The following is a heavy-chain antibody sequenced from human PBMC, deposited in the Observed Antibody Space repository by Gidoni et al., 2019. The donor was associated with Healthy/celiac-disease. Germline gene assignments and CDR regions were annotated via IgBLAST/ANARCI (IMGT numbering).Heavy chain of an antibody. CDR1: GFTFSSYA. D-gene: IGHD1-26*01. CDR3: AKDKSVGSYEGDFDY. J-gene: IGHJ4*02. CDR2: ISGSGGST. V-gene: IGHV3-23*01. Sequence: EVQLLESGGGLVQPGGSLRLSCAASGFTFSSYAMSWVRQAPGKGLEWVSAISGSGGSTYYADSVKGRFTISRDNSKNTLYLQMNSLRAEDTAVDYCAKDKSVGSYEGDFDYWGQGTLVTVSS.